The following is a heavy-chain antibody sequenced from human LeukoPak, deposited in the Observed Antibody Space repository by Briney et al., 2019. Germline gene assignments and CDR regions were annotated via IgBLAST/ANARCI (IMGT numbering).Heavy chain of an antibody. J-gene: IGHJ6*03. CDR1: GFTFSSYW. CDR2: INSDGSST. V-gene: IGHV3-74*01. D-gene: IGHD3-3*01. Sequence: GGSLRLSSAASGFTFSSYWMHWVRQAPGKGLVWVSRINSDGSSTSYADSVKGRFTISRDNAKNTLYLQMNSLRAEDTAVYYCARDLEYYDFWSGYLQHMDVWGKGTTVTVSS. CDR3: ARDLEYYDFWSGYLQHMDV.